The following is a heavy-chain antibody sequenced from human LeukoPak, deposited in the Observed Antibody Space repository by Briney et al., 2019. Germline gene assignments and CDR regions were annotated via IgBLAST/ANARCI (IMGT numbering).Heavy chain of an antibody. Sequence: SGTLSLTCAVSGGSISSGDWWSWWVRQPPGKGLEWIGEIHHGGSTNYHPPLKSRVTMSVDKPKNQFSLQLNSVTAADTAVYYCALARDYRSGPWGQGTLVTVSS. CDR2: IHHGGST. CDR1: GGSISSGDW. D-gene: IGHD4/OR15-4a*01. J-gene: IGHJ5*02. CDR3: ALARDYRSGP. V-gene: IGHV4-4*02.